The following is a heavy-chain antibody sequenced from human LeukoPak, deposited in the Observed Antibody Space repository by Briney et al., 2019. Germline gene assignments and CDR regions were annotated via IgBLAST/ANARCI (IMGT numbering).Heavy chain of an antibody. CDR2: ISNSGGST. Sequence: GGSLSLSCAASGFTFGSFAMSWVRQAPGKGLEWVSGISNSGGSTYYADSVKGRFTISRDNSRKTLYLQMNSLRAEDTAVYYCAKSSSYGYPYYFDYWGQGTLVTVSS. CDR3: AKSSSYGYPYYFDY. J-gene: IGHJ4*02. D-gene: IGHD5-18*01. V-gene: IGHV3-23*01. CDR1: GFTFGSFA.